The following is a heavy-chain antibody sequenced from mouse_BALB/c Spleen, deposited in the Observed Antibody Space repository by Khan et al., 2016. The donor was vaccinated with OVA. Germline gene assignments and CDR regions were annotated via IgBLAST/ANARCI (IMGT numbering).Heavy chain of an antibody. D-gene: IGHD2-14*01. Sequence: VQLKQSGPDLVKPGASVKMSCKASGYSFTGYYMNWVKQSHGKSLECIGRVNPNTGNTNYNQKFRGKAILIVDTSSSTAYVELRSLTSEDSAVYYCARGYDFFAYWGQGTLVTVSA. CDR2: VNPNTGNT. J-gene: IGHJ3*01. V-gene: IGHV1-26*01. CDR3: ARGYDFFAY. CDR1: GYSFTGYY.